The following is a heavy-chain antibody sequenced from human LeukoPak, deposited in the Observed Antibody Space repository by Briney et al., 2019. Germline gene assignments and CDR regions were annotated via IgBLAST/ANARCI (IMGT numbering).Heavy chain of an antibody. Sequence: PSETLSLTCTVSGASMRNYYWSWIRQPAGKGLEWIGRIYTSGSTNYNPSLKSRVTMSVDTSKNQFSLKLSSVTAADTAVYYCARDLGSGWYQVYWGQGTLVTVSS. CDR1: GASMRNYY. J-gene: IGHJ4*02. CDR2: IYTSGST. CDR3: ARDLGSGWYQVY. D-gene: IGHD6-19*01. V-gene: IGHV4-4*07.